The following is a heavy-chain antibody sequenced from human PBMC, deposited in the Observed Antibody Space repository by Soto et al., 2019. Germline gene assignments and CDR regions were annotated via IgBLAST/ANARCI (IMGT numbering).Heavy chain of an antibody. CDR2: ISGSGGST. CDR1: GFTFSSYA. V-gene: IGHV3-23*01. D-gene: IGHD3-3*01. J-gene: IGHJ4*02. CDR3: AKEQAYPPTGITNFAY. Sequence: GSPRLSCAASGFTFSSYAMSWVRQAPGKGLEWVSAISGSGGSTYYADSVKGRFTISRDNSKKTLYLQMNSLRAEDTALYYCAKEQAYPPTGITNFAYWGQGTLVPVSP.